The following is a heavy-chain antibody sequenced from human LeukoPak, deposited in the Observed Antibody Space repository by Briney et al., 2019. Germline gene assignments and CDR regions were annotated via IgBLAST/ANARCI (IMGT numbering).Heavy chain of an antibody. CDR2: IKQDGSNK. CDR3: ARVTAMGRYAFDI. J-gene: IGHJ3*02. Sequence: GGSLRLSCAASGFTFSSYWMSWVRQAPGKGLEWVANIKQDGSNKYYADSVEGRFTISRDNAKNSLYLQMNSLRAEDTAVYYCARVTAMGRYAFDIWGQGTMVTVSS. CDR1: GFTFSSYW. D-gene: IGHD2-21*02. V-gene: IGHV3-7*03.